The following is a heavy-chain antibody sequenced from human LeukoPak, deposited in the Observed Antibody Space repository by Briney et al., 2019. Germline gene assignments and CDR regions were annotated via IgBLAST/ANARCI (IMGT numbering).Heavy chain of an antibody. CDR2: ISSSSSYI. Sequence: GGSLRLSCAASGSTFSSYSMNWVRQAPGKGLEWVSSISSSSSYIYYADSVKGRFTISRDNAKNSLYLQMNSLRAEDTAVYYCARVGRYEAMADYWGQGTLVTVSS. CDR3: ARVGRYEAMADY. V-gene: IGHV3-21*01. J-gene: IGHJ4*02. CDR1: GSTFSSYS. D-gene: IGHD5-18*01.